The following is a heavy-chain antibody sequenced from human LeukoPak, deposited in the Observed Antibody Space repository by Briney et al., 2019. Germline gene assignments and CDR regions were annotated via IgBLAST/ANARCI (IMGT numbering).Heavy chain of an antibody. D-gene: IGHD4-11*01. Sequence: GGSLRLSCAASGFSFSSYSMDWVRQAPGKGLEWVSYISGSSSTTYYADSVKGRFTISRDNAKSSLYLQMNSLRVEDTSVYYCARELDYSNYFSVYYYGMDVWGQGTTVTVSS. CDR3: ARELDYSNYFSVYYYGMDV. CDR1: GFSFSSYS. J-gene: IGHJ6*02. CDR2: ISGSSSTT. V-gene: IGHV3-48*01.